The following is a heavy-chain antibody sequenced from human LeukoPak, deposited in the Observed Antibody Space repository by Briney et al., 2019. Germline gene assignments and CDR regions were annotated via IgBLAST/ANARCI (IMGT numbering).Heavy chain of an antibody. CDR3: ARDNAIWFGEVDY. D-gene: IGHD3-10*01. CDR1: GYSISSSFY. Sequence: SETLSLTCAVSGYSISSSFYWGWIRQPPGKGLEWIGIIYDSGSTYYNPSLRSRITISVDTSKNQFSLKLSSVTAADTAVYYCARDNAIWFGEVDYWGQGTLVTVSS. CDR2: IYDSGST. V-gene: IGHV4-38-2*02. J-gene: IGHJ4*02.